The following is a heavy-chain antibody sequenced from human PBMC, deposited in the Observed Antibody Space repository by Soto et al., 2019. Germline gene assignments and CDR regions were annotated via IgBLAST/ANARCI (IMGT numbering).Heavy chain of an antibody. CDR1: GYTFTSYA. CDR2: INAGNGNT. Sequence: QVQLVQSGAEVKKPGASVKVSCKASGYTFTSYAMHWVRQAPGQRLEWMGWINAGNGNTKYSQKFQGRVTITRDTSASTAYMELSSLRSEDTAVYYCARDGAYSSSSYYYYGMDVWGQGTTVTASS. CDR3: ARDGAYSSSSYYYYGMDV. J-gene: IGHJ6*02. D-gene: IGHD6-6*01. V-gene: IGHV1-3*01.